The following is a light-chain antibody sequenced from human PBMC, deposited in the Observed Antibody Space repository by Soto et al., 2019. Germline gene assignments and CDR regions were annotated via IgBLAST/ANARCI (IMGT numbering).Light chain of an antibody. V-gene: IGKV3-11*01. CDR1: QSVISY. CDR3: QPRSNWPPYT. J-gene: IGKJ2*01. CDR2: DAS. Sequence: EIVLTQSPATLSLSPGERANLSCRASQSVISYLAWYQQKPGQAPRLLIYDASNRATGIPARFSGSGSGTGFTLTISSLEPEDFAVYYCQPRSNWPPYTFGQGTKLEIK.